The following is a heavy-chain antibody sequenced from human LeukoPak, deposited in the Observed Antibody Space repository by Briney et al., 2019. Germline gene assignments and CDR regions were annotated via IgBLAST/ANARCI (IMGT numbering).Heavy chain of an antibody. CDR1: GGSISSGSYY. CDR2: IYTSGST. V-gene: IGHV4-61*02. CDR3: ARGYCSSTSCYADWFDP. D-gene: IGHD2-2*01. Sequence: SETLSLTCTVSGGSISSGSYYWSWIRQPAGKGLEWIGRIYTSGSTNYNPSLKSRVTISVDTSKNQFSLKLSSVTAADTAVYYCARGYCSSTSCYADWFDPWGQGTLVTVSS. J-gene: IGHJ5*02.